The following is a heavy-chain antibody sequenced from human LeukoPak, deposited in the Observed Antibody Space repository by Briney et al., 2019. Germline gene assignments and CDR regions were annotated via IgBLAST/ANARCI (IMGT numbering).Heavy chain of an antibody. Sequence: PGGSLRLSCAASGFTFSSYAMSWVRQAPGKGLEWVSAISGSGGSTYYADSVKGRFTISRDNSKNTLYLQMNSLRAEDTAVYYCAKAVVLLWFGEPGSVDYYFDYWGQGTLVTVSS. J-gene: IGHJ4*02. CDR2: ISGSGGST. D-gene: IGHD3-10*01. V-gene: IGHV3-23*01. CDR1: GFTFSSYA. CDR3: AKAVVLLWFGEPGSVDYYFDY.